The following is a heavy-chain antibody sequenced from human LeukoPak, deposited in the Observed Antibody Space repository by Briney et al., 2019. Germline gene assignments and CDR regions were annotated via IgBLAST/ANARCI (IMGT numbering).Heavy chain of an antibody. D-gene: IGHD3-22*01. V-gene: IGHV1-2*02. J-gene: IGHJ4*02. CDR1: GYTFTGYY. CDR3: ARQTYYYDSSGYYPFDY. Sequence: ASVKVSCKASGYTFTGYYMHWVRQAPGQGLEWMGWINPNSGGTNYAQKFQGRVTMTRDTSISTAYMELSRLRSDDTAVYYCARQTYYYDSSGYYPFDYWGQGTLVTVSS. CDR2: INPNSGGT.